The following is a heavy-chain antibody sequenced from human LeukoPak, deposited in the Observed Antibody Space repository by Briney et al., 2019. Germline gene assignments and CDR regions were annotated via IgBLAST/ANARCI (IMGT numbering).Heavy chain of an antibody. CDR1: GYTFTSLD. D-gene: IGHD3-22*01. J-gene: IGHJ4*02. CDR2: MNPKSGYT. CDR3: VRVDGSPDF. V-gene: IGHV1-8*03. Sequence: ASVKVSCKASGYTFTSLDINWVRQATGQGLEWMGWMNPKSGYTGSAQQFQGRVTFTRSTSISTAYMELSSLRSDDTAVYYCVRVDGSPDFWGQGTLVTVSS.